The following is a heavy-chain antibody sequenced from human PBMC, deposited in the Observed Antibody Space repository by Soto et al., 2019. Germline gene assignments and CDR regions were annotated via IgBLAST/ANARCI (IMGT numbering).Heavy chain of an antibody. CDR2: INSDGSTT. CDR1: GFTFSTYW. Sequence: LRLSCAATGFTFSTYWVHWVRQAPGKGLVWVSRINSDGSTTNYADSVKGRFTISRDNAKNTLYLQMNSLRAEDTAVYYCGRGGGNSDWYSAFDIWGQGTMVTVSS. J-gene: IGHJ3*02. CDR3: GRGGGNSDWYSAFDI. D-gene: IGHD6-19*01. V-gene: IGHV3-74*01.